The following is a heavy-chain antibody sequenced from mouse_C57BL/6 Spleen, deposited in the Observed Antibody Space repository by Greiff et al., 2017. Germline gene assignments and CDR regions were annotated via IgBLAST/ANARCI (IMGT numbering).Heavy chain of an antibody. CDR1: GYTFTSYW. V-gene: IGHV1-52*01. Sequence: VKLQQPGAELVRPGSSVKLSCKASGYTFTSYWMHWVKQRPIQGLEWIGNIDPSDSETHYNQKFKDKATLTVDKSSSTAYMQLSSLTSEDSAVYYCARGWDGGFAYWGQGTLVTVSA. CDR3: ARGWDGGFAY. D-gene: IGHD4-1*01. CDR2: IDPSDSET. J-gene: IGHJ3*01.